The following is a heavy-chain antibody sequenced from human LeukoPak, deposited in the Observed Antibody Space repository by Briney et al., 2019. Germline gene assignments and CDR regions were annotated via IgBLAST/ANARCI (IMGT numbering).Heavy chain of an antibody. D-gene: IGHD3-22*01. CDR1: GYTFTGYY. CDR2: INPNSGGT. Sequence: ASVKVSCKASGYTFTGYYMHWVRQAPGQGLEWMGWINPNSGGTNYAQKFQGRVTMTRDTSISTAYMELSRLRSDDTDVYYCAIYDSSGYYQVWFDHWGQGTLVTVSS. V-gene: IGHV1-2*02. J-gene: IGHJ5*02. CDR3: AIYDSSGYYQVWFDH.